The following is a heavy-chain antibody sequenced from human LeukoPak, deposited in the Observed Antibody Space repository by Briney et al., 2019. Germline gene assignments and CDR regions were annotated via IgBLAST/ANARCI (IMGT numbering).Heavy chain of an antibody. V-gene: IGHV3-23*01. CDR2: IRSDDTT. D-gene: IGHD6-13*01. Sequence: PGGSLRLSCAASGFTFSNNALSWFRQAPGKGLEWVSDIRSDDTTSYAESVKGRFTISRDNSKNTLYLQMNRLRAEDTALYYASGHGSNPYWGQGTLVTVSS. CDR3: SGHGSNPY. CDR1: GFTFSNNA. J-gene: IGHJ4*02.